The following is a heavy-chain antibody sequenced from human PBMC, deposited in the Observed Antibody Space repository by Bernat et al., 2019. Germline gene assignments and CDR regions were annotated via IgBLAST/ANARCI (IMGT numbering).Heavy chain of an antibody. CDR1: GGSISSSNW. Sequence: QVQLQESGPGLVKPSGTLSLTCAVSGGSISSSNWWSWVRQPPGKGLEWIGEIYHSGSTNYNPSLKSRVTISVDKSKNQFSLKLSSVTAADTAVYYCARDNRRVVPAATNNWFDPWGQGTLVTVSS. D-gene: IGHD2-2*01. CDR2: IYHSGST. V-gene: IGHV4-4*02. CDR3: ARDNRRVVPAATNNWFDP. J-gene: IGHJ5*02.